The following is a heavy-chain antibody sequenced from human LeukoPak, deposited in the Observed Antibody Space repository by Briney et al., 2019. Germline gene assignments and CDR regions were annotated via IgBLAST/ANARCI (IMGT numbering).Heavy chain of an antibody. Sequence: GRSLRLSCAASGFTFSSYTMHWVRQAPGKGLEWVANIKQDGSEKYYVDSVKGRFTISRDNAKNSLYLQMNSLRAEDTAVYYCARDSVDIVVPGDAFDIWGQGTMVTVSS. CDR2: IKQDGSEK. CDR3: ARDSVDIVVPGDAFDI. J-gene: IGHJ3*02. V-gene: IGHV3-7*01. CDR1: GFTFSSYT. D-gene: IGHD2-2*01.